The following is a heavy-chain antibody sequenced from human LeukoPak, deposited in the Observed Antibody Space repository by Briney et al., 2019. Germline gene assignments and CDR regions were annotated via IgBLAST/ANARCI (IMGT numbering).Heavy chain of an antibody. CDR2: ISTTGTTI. D-gene: IGHD2-21*01. J-gene: IGHJ4*02. V-gene: IGHV3-48*02. Sequence: GGSLRLSCAASGFTFSAYHINWVRQAPGKGLEWISYISTTGTTIHYADSVKGRFAISRDNAKSSLYPQMNSLRDEDTAVYYCARVWQDYSGVDYWGQGTLVTVSS. CDR1: GFTFSAYH. CDR3: ARVWQDYSGVDY.